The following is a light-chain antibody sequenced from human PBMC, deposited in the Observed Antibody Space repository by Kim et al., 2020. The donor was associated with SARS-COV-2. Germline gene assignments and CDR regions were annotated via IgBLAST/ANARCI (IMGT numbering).Light chain of an antibody. CDR3: QQYGSSPPES. CDR2: GAS. J-gene: IGKJ1*01. V-gene: IGKV3-20*01. CDR1: QSVSSSY. Sequence: PGERATLSCSASQSVSSSYLAWYQQKPGQAPRLLIYGASSRATGIPDRFSGSGSGTDFTLTISRLEPEDFAVYYCQQYGSSPPESFGQGTKVDIK.